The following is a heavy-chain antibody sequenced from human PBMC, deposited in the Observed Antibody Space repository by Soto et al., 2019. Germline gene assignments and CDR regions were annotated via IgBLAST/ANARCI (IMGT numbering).Heavy chain of an antibody. J-gene: IGHJ4*02. CDR2: IYYSGST. Sequence: SETLSLTCTVSGGSISSYYWSWIRQPPGKGLEWIGYIYYSGSTNYNPSLKSRVTISVDTSKNQFSLKLSSVTAADTAVYYCARADSLGEPDYWGQGTLVTSPQ. CDR3: ARADSLGEPDY. D-gene: IGHD3-16*01. CDR1: GGSISSYY. V-gene: IGHV4-59*01.